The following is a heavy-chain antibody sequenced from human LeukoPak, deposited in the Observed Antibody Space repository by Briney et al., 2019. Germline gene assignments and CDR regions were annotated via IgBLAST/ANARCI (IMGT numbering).Heavy chain of an antibody. V-gene: IGHV1-2*02. Sequence: ASVKVSCKASGYTFTGYYMHWVRQAPGQGLEWMGWINPNSGGTNYAQKFQGRVTMTRDTSISTAYMKLSRLRSDDTAVYYCARDLYDILTGYFDYWGQGTLVTVSS. J-gene: IGHJ4*02. CDR2: INPNSGGT. D-gene: IGHD3-9*01. CDR3: ARDLYDILTGYFDY. CDR1: GYTFTGYY.